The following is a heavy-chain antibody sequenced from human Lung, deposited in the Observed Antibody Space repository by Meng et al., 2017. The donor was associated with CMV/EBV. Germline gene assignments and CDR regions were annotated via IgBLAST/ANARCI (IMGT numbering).Heavy chain of an antibody. D-gene: IGHD6-19*01. J-gene: IGHJ6*02. CDR3: AKDSRWRHSAGWYGLDV. CDR1: GFTFNNYV. CDR2: ISASGGTT. V-gene: IGHV3-23*01. Sequence: GGSXRLXCAASGFTFNNYVMNWVRQAPGKGLEWVSTISASGGTTYYAESVKGRLTISRDNSRNTVYLQMNSLRVGDTAVYYGAKDSRWRHSAGWYGLDVWGQXTTVTV.